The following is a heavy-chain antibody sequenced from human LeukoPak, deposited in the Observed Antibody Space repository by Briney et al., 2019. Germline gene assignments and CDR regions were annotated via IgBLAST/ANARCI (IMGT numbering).Heavy chain of an antibody. Sequence: PGGSLRLXCAASGFTFSSYAMSWVRQAPGKGLEWVSAISGSGGSTYYADSVKGRFTISRDNSKNTLYLQMNSLRAEDTAVYYCANRNAPGIAGYWGQGTLVTVSS. CDR1: GFTFSSYA. J-gene: IGHJ4*02. CDR2: ISGSGGST. V-gene: IGHV3-23*01. CDR3: ANRNAPGIAGY. D-gene: IGHD6-13*01.